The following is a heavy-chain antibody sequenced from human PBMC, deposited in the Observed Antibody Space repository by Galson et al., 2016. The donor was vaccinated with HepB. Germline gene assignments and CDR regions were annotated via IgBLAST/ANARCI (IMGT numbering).Heavy chain of an antibody. CDR2: IRSKAYGGTT. V-gene: IGHV3-49*03. CDR3: TRVYYDFWSGYSRHMDV. CDR1: GFTFGDYA. Sequence: SLRLSCATSGFTFGDYAMSWFRQAPGRGLEWVGFIRSKAYGGTTEYAASVKGRFTISRDDSKSIPYLQMNSLKTEDTAVYYCTRVYYDFWSGYSRHMDVWGKGTTVTVSS. J-gene: IGHJ6*03. D-gene: IGHD3-3*01.